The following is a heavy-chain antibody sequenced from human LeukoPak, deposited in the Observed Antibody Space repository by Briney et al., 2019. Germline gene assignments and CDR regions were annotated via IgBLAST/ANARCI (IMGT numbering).Heavy chain of an antibody. CDR1: GGSFSTYY. CDR3: AREESDYGSGSYADY. Sequence: SETLSLTCTVSGGSFSTYYWSWIRQPAGKGLEWIGHIYTSGTTNYNPSLKSRVTMSIDTSKNQFSLKLSSVTAADTAVYYCAREESDYGSGSYADYWGQGTLVTVSS. V-gene: IGHV4-4*07. CDR2: IYTSGTT. D-gene: IGHD3-10*01. J-gene: IGHJ4*02.